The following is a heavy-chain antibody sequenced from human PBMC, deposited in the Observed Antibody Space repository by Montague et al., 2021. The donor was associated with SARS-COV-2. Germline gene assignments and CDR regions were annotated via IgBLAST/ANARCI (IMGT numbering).Heavy chain of an antibody. D-gene: IGHD3-3*01. CDR3: ASGKYCDFWSGYYSHDYVSGMDV. Sequence: SETLSLTCTVSGGSISSYYWSWIRQSAGKGLECIGLIHTSWSTDYNHSLNSRVTMSVDTPKNQFSLKLSSVTAADTAVYYCASGKYCDFWSGYYSHDYVSGMDVWGQGTTVTVSS. J-gene: IGHJ6*02. CDR2: IHTSWST. CDR1: GGSISSYY. V-gene: IGHV4-4*07.